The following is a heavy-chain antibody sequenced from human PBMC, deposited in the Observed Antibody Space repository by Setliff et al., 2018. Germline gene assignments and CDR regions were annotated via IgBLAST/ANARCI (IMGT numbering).Heavy chain of an antibody. D-gene: IGHD6-19*01. CDR3: AKRIGSGWFGLDY. CDR2: ISGNGDTT. Sequence: GGSLRLSCAASGFTFTSYAMRWVRQAPGKGLEWVSVISGNGDTTYYADSVKGRFTISRDNSRNTLYLQMNSLRAEDTAVYYCAKRIGSGWFGLDYWGQGTLVTVSS. CDR1: GFTFTSYA. V-gene: IGHV3-23*01. J-gene: IGHJ4*02.